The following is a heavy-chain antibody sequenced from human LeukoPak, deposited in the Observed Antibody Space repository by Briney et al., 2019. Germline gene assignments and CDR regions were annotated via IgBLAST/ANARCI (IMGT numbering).Heavy chain of an antibody. CDR1: GFIFSDYY. CDR3: ARDFLYYFDY. J-gene: IGHJ4*02. Sequence: GGSLRLSCAASGFIFSDYYMDWVRQAPGKGLEWVARSRNSRHSFSTEYAASVRGRFSISRDDSKTSLYLQMNSLRAEDTAVYYCARDFLYYFDYWGQGTLVTVSS. CDR2: SRNSRHSFST. V-gene: IGHV3-72*01.